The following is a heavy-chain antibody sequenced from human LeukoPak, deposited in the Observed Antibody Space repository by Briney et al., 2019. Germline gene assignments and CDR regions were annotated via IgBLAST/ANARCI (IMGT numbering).Heavy chain of an antibody. J-gene: IGHJ1*01. CDR2: ISSSGSTI. CDR1: GFTFSDYY. CDR3: ASLGYCSSTSCYPYFQH. Sequence: GGSLRLSCAASGFTFSDYYMSWIRQAPGKGLEWVSYISSSGSTIYYADSVKGRFTISRDNAKNSLYLQMNSLRAEDTAVYYCASLGYCSSTSCYPYFQHWGQGTLVTVSS. D-gene: IGHD2-2*01. V-gene: IGHV3-11*01.